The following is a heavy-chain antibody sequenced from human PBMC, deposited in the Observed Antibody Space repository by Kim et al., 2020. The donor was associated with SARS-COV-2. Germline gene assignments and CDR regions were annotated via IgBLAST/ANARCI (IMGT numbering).Heavy chain of an antibody. CDR1: GFTFSSYG. D-gene: IGHD4-17*01. Sequence: GGSLRLSCAASGFTFSSYGMHWVRQAPGKGLEWVAVISYDGSNKYYADSVKGRFTISRDNSKNTLYLQMNSLRAEDTAVYYCAKDFSATVTFGYYYYGMDVWGQGTTVTVSS. J-gene: IGHJ6*02. CDR2: ISYDGSNK. CDR3: AKDFSATVTFGYYYYGMDV. V-gene: IGHV3-30*18.